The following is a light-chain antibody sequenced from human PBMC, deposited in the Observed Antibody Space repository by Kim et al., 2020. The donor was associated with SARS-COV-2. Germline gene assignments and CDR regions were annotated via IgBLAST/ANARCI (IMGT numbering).Light chain of an antibody. V-gene: IGLV3-9*01. CDR1: NIGSKN. CDR2: RDS. Sequence: SYELTQPLSASVALGQTARITCGGNNIGSKNVHWYQQKPGQAPVLVIYRDSNRPSGIPERFSGSNSGNTATLTISRAQAGDEADYYCQVWDSSTGVFGTGTKVTVL. J-gene: IGLJ1*01. CDR3: QVWDSSTGV.